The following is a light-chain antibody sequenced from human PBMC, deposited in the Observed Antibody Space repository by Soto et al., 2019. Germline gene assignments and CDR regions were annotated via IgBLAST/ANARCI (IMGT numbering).Light chain of an antibody. V-gene: IGLV2-8*01. Sequence: QSALTQPASVSGSPGQSVTISCTGTSSDVGAYNYLSWYQQHPGKAPKLMIYEVSKRPSGVPDRFSGSKSGNTASLTVSGLQAEDEADYYCSSYAGSNNYVFGTGTKLTAL. CDR1: SSDVGAYNY. J-gene: IGLJ1*01. CDR3: SSYAGSNNYV. CDR2: EVS.